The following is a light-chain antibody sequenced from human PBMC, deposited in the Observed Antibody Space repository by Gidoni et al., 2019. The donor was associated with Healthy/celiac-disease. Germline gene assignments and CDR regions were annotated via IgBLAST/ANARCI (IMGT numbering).Light chain of an antibody. CDR3: QQYYSTPPA. J-gene: IGKJ3*01. CDR2: WAS. V-gene: IGKV4-1*01. Sequence: IVMTQSPDFLAVSLGERDTINCKSSPSVLYSSNNKNYLAWYQQKPGQPPKLLIYWASTRESGVPDRFSGSGSGTDFTLTISSLQAEDVAVYYCQQYYSTPPAFXPXTKVXIK. CDR1: PSVLYSSNNKNY.